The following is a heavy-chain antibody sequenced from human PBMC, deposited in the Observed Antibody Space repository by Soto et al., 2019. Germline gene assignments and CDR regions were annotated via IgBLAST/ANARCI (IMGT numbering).Heavy chain of an antibody. Sequence: ASVKVSCKASGYTFTGHYIHWVRQAPEQGPEWMGEIGPESGATRYAQKFQGRVTMTRDMSITTVYMELNNLSPDDTAVYYCGRGRSGQIVVFYWGQGTLVTVSS. J-gene: IGHJ4*02. D-gene: IGHD1-26*01. CDR1: GYTFTGHY. V-gene: IGHV1-2*02. CDR2: IGPESGAT. CDR3: GRGRSGQIVVFY.